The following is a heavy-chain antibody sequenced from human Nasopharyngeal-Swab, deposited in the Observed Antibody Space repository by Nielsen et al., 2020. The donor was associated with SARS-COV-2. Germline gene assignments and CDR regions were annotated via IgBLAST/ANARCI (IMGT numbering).Heavy chain of an antibody. CDR1: GFTFSSYS. CDR2: ISSSSSTI. J-gene: IGHJ6*02. D-gene: IGHD3-3*01. CDR3: ARGPGAVRFLEWLPNYYYYGMDV. V-gene: IGHV3-48*04. Sequence: GESLKISCAASGFTFSSYSMNWVRQAPGKGLEWVSYISSSSSTIYYADSMKGRFTISRDNAKNSLYLQMNSLRAEDTAVYYCARGPGAVRFLEWLPNYYYYGMDVWGQGTTVTVSS.